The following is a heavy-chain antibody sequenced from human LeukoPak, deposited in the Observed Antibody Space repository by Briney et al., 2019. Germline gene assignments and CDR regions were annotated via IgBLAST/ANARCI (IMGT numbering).Heavy chain of an antibody. CDR3: ARVGEQLAFDS. J-gene: IGHJ4*02. CDR2: ISASSSYI. Sequence: GGSLRLSCAASGFTFSGFTMNWVRKAPGKGLEWVSSISASSSYIYYADSVKGRFTISRDNAKNSLSLQMNSLRAEDTAVYYCARVGEQLAFDSWGQGTLVTVSS. D-gene: IGHD6-13*01. V-gene: IGHV3-21*01. CDR1: GFTFSGFT.